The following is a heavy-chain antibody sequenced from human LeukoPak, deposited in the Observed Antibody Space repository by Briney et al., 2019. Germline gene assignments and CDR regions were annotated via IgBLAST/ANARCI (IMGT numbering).Heavy chain of an antibody. CDR3: ARVETDIVATSFDY. D-gene: IGHD5-12*01. Sequence: APVKVSCKASGYTFTSYGISWVRQTPGQGLEWMGWISAYNGNTNYAQKLQGRVTMTTDTSTSTAYMELRSLRSDDTAVYYCARVETDIVATSFDYWGQGTLVTVSS. J-gene: IGHJ4*02. CDR1: GYTFTSYG. CDR2: ISAYNGNT. V-gene: IGHV1-18*01.